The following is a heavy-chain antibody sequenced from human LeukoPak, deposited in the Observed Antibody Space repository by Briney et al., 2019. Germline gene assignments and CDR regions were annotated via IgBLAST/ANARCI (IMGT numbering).Heavy chain of an antibody. J-gene: IGHJ5*02. D-gene: IGHD1-1*01. V-gene: IGHV4-39*01. CDR2: IYYSGST. Sequence: PSETLSLTCTVSGGSISSSSYYWGWIRQPPGKGLEWLGSIYYSGSTYYNPSLKSRVTISVDTSKNQFSLKLSSVTAADTAVYYCARHEGTPTRENWFDPRGQGTLVTVSS. CDR3: ARHEGTPTRENWFDP. CDR1: GGSISSSSYY.